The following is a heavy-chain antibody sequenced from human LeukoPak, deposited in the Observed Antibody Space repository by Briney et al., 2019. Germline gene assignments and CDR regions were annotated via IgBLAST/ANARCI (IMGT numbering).Heavy chain of an antibody. CDR3: AKAEPGMTTVTYFDY. CDR1: GFTFSSYS. Sequence: GGSLRLSCAASGFTFSSYSMNWVRQAPGKGLEWVSAISGSGGSTYYADSVKGRFTISRDNSKNTLYLQMNSLRAEDTAVYYCAKAEPGMTTVTYFDYWGQGTLVTVSS. J-gene: IGHJ4*02. CDR2: ISGSGGST. D-gene: IGHD4-17*01. V-gene: IGHV3-23*01.